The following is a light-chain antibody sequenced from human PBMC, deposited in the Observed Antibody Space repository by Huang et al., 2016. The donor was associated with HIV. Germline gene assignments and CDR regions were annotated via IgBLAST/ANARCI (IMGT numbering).Light chain of an antibody. Sequence: ETVMTQSPVTLSVSPGDSASLSCRSSQIVSSHLAWYQQKPGQAPRLLIYAASTRATGVPARFGGSGAGTEFTLTISTLQSEDSAVYYCQQYNDFRSTFGPGTRVEIK. V-gene: IGKV3-15*01. CDR2: AAS. CDR1: QIVSSH. CDR3: QQYNDFRST. J-gene: IGKJ3*01.